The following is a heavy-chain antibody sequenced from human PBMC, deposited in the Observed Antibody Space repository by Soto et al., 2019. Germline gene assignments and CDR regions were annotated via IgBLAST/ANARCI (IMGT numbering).Heavy chain of an antibody. CDR3: VPGSSGPRGEGS. Sequence: GGSLRLSCAASGLTLSNHAMTWVRQAPGKGLDWVSTVSEYGDVTYYADSVRGRFTISRDNSKNTLYLQLNNLRVEDTAVYYCVPGSSGPRGEGSWGRGVVVTVSS. CDR1: GLTLSNHA. CDR2: VSEYGDVT. V-gene: IGHV3-23*01. D-gene: IGHD3-10*01. J-gene: IGHJ5*02.